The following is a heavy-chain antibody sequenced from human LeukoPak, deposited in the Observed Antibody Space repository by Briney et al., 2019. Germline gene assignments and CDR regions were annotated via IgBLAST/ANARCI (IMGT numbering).Heavy chain of an antibody. Sequence: GGSLRLSCAASGFTFSSYGMHWVRQAPGKGLEWVAYIQYDGSNEQYADSVKGRFSISRDNSKNTLYLQMNSLRVEDTAVYYCAKALLGRGQGTLVTVSS. J-gene: IGHJ4*02. CDR1: GFTFSSYG. CDR3: AKALLG. CDR2: IQYDGSNE. V-gene: IGHV3-30*02. D-gene: IGHD3-10*01.